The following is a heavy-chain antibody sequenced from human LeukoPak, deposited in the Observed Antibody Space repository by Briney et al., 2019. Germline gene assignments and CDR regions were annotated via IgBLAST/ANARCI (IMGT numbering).Heavy chain of an antibody. V-gene: IGHV5-51*01. J-gene: IGHJ4*02. D-gene: IGHD3-10*01. CDR3: ARGSGAFSFFDY. Sequence: GESLKISCKGSGYSFTTSWIGWVRQMPGKGLEWMGIIYPSDSDTRYSPSFQGQVTLSADKSISTAYLQWSSLKASDTAIYYCARGSGAFSFFDYWGQGTLVTVSS. CDR2: IYPSDSDT. CDR1: GYSFTTSW.